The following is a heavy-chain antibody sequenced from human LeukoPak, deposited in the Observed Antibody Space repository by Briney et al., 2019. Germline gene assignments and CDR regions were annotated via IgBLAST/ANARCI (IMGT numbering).Heavy chain of an antibody. J-gene: IGHJ3*02. CDR3: GRDIGFDTFDI. CDR1: GFTFGNYW. V-gene: IGHV3-7*01. D-gene: IGHD3-9*01. CDR2: MKKDGSVK. Sequence: VGSLRLSCTVSGFTFGNYWMVWGRQAPGTGLEWVIDMKKDGSVKNYVDSVKGRFTISRDNAENSLYLQMNSLRAEATAVYYCGRDIGFDTFDIWGQGTMVTVSS.